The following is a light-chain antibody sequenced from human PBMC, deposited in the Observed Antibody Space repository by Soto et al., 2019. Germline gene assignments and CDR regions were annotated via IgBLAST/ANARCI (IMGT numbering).Light chain of an antibody. Sequence: IVLTQSPATLSLSPGETATLSCRASQSISRYLAWYQQKPGQAPRLLIYDASIRATGIPARFRGGGSETDFTLTISGLEPEDFAVYYCQQYASSPETFGQGTKVDIK. CDR2: DAS. CDR1: QSISRY. CDR3: QQYASSPET. J-gene: IGKJ1*01. V-gene: IGKV3-11*01.